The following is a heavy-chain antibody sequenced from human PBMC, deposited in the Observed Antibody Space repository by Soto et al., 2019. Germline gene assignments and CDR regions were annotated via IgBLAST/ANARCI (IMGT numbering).Heavy chain of an antibody. CDR3: ARGGDLRTSGYDLGTDY. J-gene: IGHJ4*02. D-gene: IGHD5-12*01. Sequence: QVQLQQWGAGLLKPSETLSLTCAVYGGSFSGYYWSWIRQPPGKGLEWIGEINHSGSTNYNPSLKSRVTISVDTSKNQFSLKLSSVTAADTAVYYCARGGDLRTSGYDLGTDYWGQGTLVTVSS. CDR1: GGSFSGYY. CDR2: INHSGST. V-gene: IGHV4-34*01.